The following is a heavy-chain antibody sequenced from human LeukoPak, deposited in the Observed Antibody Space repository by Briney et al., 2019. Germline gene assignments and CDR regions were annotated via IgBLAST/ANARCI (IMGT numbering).Heavy chain of an antibody. J-gene: IGHJ6*02. V-gene: IGHV3-15*01. CDR1: GFTFSNAW. Sequence: PGGSLRLSCAASGFTFSNAWMSWVRQAPGKGLEWVGRIKSKTDGGTTDYAAPVKGRFTISRDDSKNTLYLQMNSLKTEDTAVYYCTTDMVEMATISWFGMDVWGQGTTVTVSS. CDR3: TTDMVEMATISWFGMDV. CDR2: IKSKTDGGTT. D-gene: IGHD5-24*01.